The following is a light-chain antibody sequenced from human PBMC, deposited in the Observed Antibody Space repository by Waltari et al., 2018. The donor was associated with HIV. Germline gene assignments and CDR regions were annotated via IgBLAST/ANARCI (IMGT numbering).Light chain of an antibody. CDR1: SSNFGTPT. CDR3: EAWDDSVTGPV. Sequence: QSVLTQPPSASATPGPRVTLSCSGNSSNFGTPTVISYQQLPGAAPKLLLYGHLQRPSGVPDRFSGSKSATSASLVISDLHSDDEGTYYCEAWDDSVTGPVFGGGTKLTVL. J-gene: IGLJ3*02. V-gene: IGLV1-44*01. CDR2: GHL.